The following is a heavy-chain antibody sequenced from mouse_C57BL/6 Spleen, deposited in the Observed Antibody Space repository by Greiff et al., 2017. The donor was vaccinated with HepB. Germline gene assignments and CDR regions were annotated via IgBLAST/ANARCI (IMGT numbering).Heavy chain of an antibody. CDR3: ARRDTNYAMDY. V-gene: IGHV5-17*01. D-gene: IGHD2-12*01. Sequence: EVKLVESGGGLVKPGGSLKLSCAASGFTFSDYGMHWVRQAPEKGLEWVAYISSGSSTIYYADTVKGRFTISRDNAKNTLFLQMTSLRSEDTAMYYCARRDTNYAMDYWGQGTSVTVSS. CDR1: GFTFSDYG. J-gene: IGHJ4*01. CDR2: ISSGSSTI.